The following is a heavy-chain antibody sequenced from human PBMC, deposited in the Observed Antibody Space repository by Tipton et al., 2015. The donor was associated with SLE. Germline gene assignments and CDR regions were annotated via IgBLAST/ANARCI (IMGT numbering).Heavy chain of an antibody. CDR1: GGSISSSGYY. D-gene: IGHD6-19*01. CDR3: ARGVAGYYFYYYLDV. J-gene: IGHJ6*03. CDR2: VHYSGFT. V-gene: IGHV4-39*07. Sequence: TLSLTCAVSGGSISSSGYYWGWIRQPPGKGLEWIGSVHYSGFTNYRPSLKSRVTMSADRSTNQLSLKLSSVTAADTAVYYCARGVAGYYFYYYLDVWGSGTAVTVSS.